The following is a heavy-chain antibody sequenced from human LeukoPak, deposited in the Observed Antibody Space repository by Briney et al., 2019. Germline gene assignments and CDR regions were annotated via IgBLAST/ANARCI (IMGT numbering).Heavy chain of an antibody. Sequence: PGGSLRLSCAASGFTFSSYAMHWVRQAPGKGLEWVAVISYDGSNKYYADSVKGRFTISRDNSKNTLYLQMNSLRAEDTAVYYCARGRGAGYYDSSGPDAFDIWGQGTMVTVSS. CDR1: GFTFSSYA. CDR3: ARGRGAGYYDSSGPDAFDI. CDR2: ISYDGSNK. V-gene: IGHV3-30-3*01. J-gene: IGHJ3*02. D-gene: IGHD3-22*01.